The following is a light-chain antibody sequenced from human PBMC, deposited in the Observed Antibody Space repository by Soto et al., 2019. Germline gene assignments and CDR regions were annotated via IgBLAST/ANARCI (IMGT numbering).Light chain of an antibody. V-gene: IGKV1-5*01. CDR3: QQYNSYCT. CDR2: DAS. CDR1: QSISSW. Sequence: DIQMTQSPSTLSASVGDRVTITCRASQSISSWLAWYQQKPGEAPKLLIYDASSLESGVPSRFSGSGSGTEFTLTISSLQPDDFATYYCQQYNSYCTFGKGTKVDIK. J-gene: IGKJ1*01.